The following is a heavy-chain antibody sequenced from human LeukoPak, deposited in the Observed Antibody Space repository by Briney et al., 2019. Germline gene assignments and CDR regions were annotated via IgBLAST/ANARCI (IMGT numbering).Heavy chain of an antibody. J-gene: IGHJ4*02. Sequence: GGSLRLSCAASGFTFSTYGMHWVRQAPGKGLEWVAFIRYDGSNKYYADSVKGRFTISRDNSKNTLYLQMNSLRAEDTAVYYCATALDYDDSRDYWGRGTLVTVSS. CDR1: GFTFSTYG. CDR2: IRYDGSNK. D-gene: IGHD4-17*01. CDR3: ATALDYDDSRDY. V-gene: IGHV3-30*02.